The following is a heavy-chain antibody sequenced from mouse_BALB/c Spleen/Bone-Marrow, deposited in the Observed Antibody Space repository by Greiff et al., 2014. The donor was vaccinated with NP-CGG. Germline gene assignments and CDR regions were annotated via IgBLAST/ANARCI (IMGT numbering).Heavy chain of an antibody. CDR2: IDPANGNT. Sequence: VQLQQSGAELVKPGASVKLSCTASGFNIKDTYMHWVKQRPEQGLEWIGRIDPANGNTKYDPKFQGKSTITADTSSNTAYLQLINLTSENTTVYYCTNYYYYSAWFAYWGQGTLVTVSS. J-gene: IGHJ3*01. D-gene: IGHD1-1*01. V-gene: IGHV14-3*02. CDR1: GFNIKDTY. CDR3: TNYYYYSAWFAY.